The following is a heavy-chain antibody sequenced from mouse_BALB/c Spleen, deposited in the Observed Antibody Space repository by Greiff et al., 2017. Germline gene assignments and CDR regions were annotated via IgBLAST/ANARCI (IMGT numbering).Heavy chain of an antibody. CDR2: IYPGDGDT. V-gene: IGHV1-82*01. D-gene: IGHD1-2*01. CDR1: GYAFSSSW. Sequence: QVQLQQSGPELVKPGASVKVSCKASGYAFSSSWMNWVKQRPGQGLEWIGRIYPGDGDTNYNGKFKGKATLTADKSSSTAYMQLSSLTSVDSAVYFCAREGGTTAPYYAMDYWGQGTSVTVSS. CDR3: AREGGTTAPYYAMDY. J-gene: IGHJ4*01.